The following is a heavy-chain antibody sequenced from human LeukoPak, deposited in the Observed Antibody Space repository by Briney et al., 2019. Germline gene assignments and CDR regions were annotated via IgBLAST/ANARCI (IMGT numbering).Heavy chain of an antibody. CDR1: GDSISTSNSY. V-gene: IGHV4-39*01. D-gene: IGHD3-3*01. CDR2: IYYSGNT. J-gene: IGHJ4*02. Sequence: PSETLSLTCAVSGDSISTSNSYWGWIRRPPGKGLEWVGSIYYSGNTYYNPSLKSRVTISVDTSKNQFSLKLTSVTAADTAVHYCARQTGVGLFILPGGQGTLVTVSS. CDR3: ARQTGVGLFILP.